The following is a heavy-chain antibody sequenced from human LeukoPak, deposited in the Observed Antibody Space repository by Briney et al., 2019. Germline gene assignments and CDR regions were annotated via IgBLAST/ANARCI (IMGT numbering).Heavy chain of an antibody. D-gene: IGHD2-21*01. CDR2: ISYDGSNK. Sequence: PGGSLRLSCAASGFSLSDYGMHWLREAPGKGLEWLAFISYDGSNKDFADSVKGRFTISRDNSKNTLYLQMNSLRAEDTALYSCAKVRDCGGDCLDYWGQGTLVTVSS. V-gene: IGHV3-30*18. CDR1: GFSLSDYG. CDR3: AKVRDCGGDCLDY. J-gene: IGHJ4*02.